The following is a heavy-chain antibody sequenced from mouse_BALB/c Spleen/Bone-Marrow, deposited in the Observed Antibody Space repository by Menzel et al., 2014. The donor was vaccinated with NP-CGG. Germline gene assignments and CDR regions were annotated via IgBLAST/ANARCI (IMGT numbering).Heavy chain of an antibody. V-gene: IGHV5-9-3*01. CDR1: GFTFSSYA. CDR2: ISSGGSYT. J-gene: IGHJ3*01. Sequence: DVQLQESGGGLVKPGGSLKLSCAASGFTFSSYAMSWVRQTPEKRLEWVATISSGGSYTYYPDSVKGRFTISTDNAKNTLYVQMSSLRSEDTAMYYCARHREVRPFAYWGQGTLVTVSA. D-gene: IGHD2-14*01. CDR3: ARHREVRPFAY.